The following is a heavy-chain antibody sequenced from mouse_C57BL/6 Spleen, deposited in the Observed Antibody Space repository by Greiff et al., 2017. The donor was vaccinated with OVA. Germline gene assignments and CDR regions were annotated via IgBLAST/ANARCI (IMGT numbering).Heavy chain of an antibody. CDR3: ARDDGPYSPYAMDY. CDR2: ISDGGSYT. J-gene: IGHJ4*01. V-gene: IGHV5-4*01. CDR1: GFAFSSYA. D-gene: IGHD2-3*01. Sequence: EVQLQESGGGLVKPGGSLKLSCAASGFAFSSYAMSWVRQTPEKRLEWVATISDGGSYTYYPDNVKGRFTISRDNAKNNLYLQMSHLKSEDTAMYYCARDDGPYSPYAMDYWGQGTSVTVSS.